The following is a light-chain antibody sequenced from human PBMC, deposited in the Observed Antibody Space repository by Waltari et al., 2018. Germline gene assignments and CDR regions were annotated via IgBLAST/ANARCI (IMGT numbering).Light chain of an antibody. Sequence: EIVLTQSPGTLSLSLGERATVSCRASQIVSRALAWYQQKPGQAPRLLIYGASTRAPGIPDRFSGSGSGTDFSLTISRLEPDDFAVYYCQHYLRLPVTFGQGTTVEI. CDR3: QHYLRLPVT. CDR2: GAS. J-gene: IGKJ1*01. V-gene: IGKV3-20*01. CDR1: QIVSRA.